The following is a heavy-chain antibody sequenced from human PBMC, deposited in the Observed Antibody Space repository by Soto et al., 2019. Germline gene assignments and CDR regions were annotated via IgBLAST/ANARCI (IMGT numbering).Heavy chain of an antibody. V-gene: IGHV2-5*01. CDR1: GFPLSTSGVG. Sequence: ESGPTLVNPTQTLTLTCTFSGFPLSTSGVGVGWIRQPPGKALEWLALIYWNDDKRYSPSLKSRLTITKDTSKNQVVLTMTNMDPVHTAPYSCAHRRPMIPSSNWFDPWGQGTLVTVSS. J-gene: IGHJ5*02. D-gene: IGHD3-22*01. CDR3: AHRRPMIPSSNWFDP. CDR2: IYWNDDK.